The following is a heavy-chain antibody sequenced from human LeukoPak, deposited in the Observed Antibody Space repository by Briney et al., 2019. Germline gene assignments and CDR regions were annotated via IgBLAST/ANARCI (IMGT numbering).Heavy chain of an antibody. Sequence: TSETLSLTCTVSGGSISSSGYYWGRIRQPPGKGLEWIASIYYSGSTYYNPSLKSRVTISVDTSKNQLSLKLSSLTAADTAVYYCARHEYSGSYYGLSWFDPWGQGTLVTVSS. CDR2: IYYSGST. CDR1: GGSISSSGYY. J-gene: IGHJ5*02. CDR3: ARHEYSGSYYGLSWFDP. D-gene: IGHD1-26*01. V-gene: IGHV4-39*01.